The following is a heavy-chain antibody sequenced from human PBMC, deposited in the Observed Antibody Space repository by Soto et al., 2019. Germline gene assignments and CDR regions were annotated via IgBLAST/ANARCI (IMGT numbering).Heavy chain of an antibody. D-gene: IGHD1-26*01. CDR3: ANLGIDAFDI. CDR2: ISYDGSNK. V-gene: IGHV3-30*18. J-gene: IGHJ3*02. CDR1: GFTFSSYG. Sequence: PGGSLRLSCAASGFTFSSYGMHWVRQAPGKGLEWVAVISYDGSNKYYADSVKGRFTISRDNSKNTLYLQMNSLRAEDTAVYYCANLGIDAFDIWGQGTMVTVSS.